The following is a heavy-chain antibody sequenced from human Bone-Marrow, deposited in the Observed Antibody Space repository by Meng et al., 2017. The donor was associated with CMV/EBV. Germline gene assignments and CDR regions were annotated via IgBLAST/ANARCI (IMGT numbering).Heavy chain of an antibody. J-gene: IGHJ6*02. CDR1: GFTFSNYA. CDR2: VYGGGSNT. CDR3: ARDPVEVGAGGMDV. D-gene: IGHD1-26*01. V-gene: IGHV3-23*03. Sequence: GGSLRLSCAASGFTFSNYAMSWVRQAPGKGLEWVSVVYGGGSNTYYADSVRGRFTISRDDSKNTLYLQMNSLRAEDTAVYYCARDPVEVGAGGMDVWGQGTTVTVSS.